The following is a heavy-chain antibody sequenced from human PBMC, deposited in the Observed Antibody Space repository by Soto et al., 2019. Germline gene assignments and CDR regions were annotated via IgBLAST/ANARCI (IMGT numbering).Heavy chain of an antibody. V-gene: IGHV4-39*01. Sequence: SETLSLTCSVWGGATRRSLYQWVWIRQPPGKGLEWMGKVYYNGNTCYTPALKRGLTVAVDTSNNQFSLGLKSVTAADTALYFCARLSGTYTDRYFDFWGQRVLGTVSS. CDR3: ARLSGTYTDRYFDF. CDR2: VYYNGNT. J-gene: IGHJ4*02. CDR1: GGATRRSLYQ. D-gene: IGHD1-26*01.